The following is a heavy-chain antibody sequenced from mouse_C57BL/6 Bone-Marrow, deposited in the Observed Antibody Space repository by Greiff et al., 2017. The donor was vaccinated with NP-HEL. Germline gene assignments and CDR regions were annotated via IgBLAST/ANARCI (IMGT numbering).Heavy chain of an antibody. CDR1: GYTFTSYW. CDR3: ARYYYGSRGWYFDV. CDR2: IDPNSGGT. D-gene: IGHD1-1*01. V-gene: IGHV1-72*01. J-gene: IGHJ1*03. Sequence: QVQLQQSGADLVKPGASVKLSCKASGYTFTSYWMHWVKQRPGRGLEWIGRIDPNSGGTKFNEKFETKATLTVDKPSSTAYMQLSSLTSEDSAVYYCARYYYGSRGWYFDVWGTGTTVTVSS.